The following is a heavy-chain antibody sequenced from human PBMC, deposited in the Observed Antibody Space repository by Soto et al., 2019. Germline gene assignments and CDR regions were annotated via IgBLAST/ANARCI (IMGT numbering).Heavy chain of an antibody. CDR3: TRDQDLPYSSSWKRFDY. J-gene: IGHJ4*02. V-gene: IGHV3-49*03. Sequence: GGSLRLSCTASGFTFGDYAMSWFRQAPGKGLEWVGFIRSKAYGGTTEYAASVKGRFTISRDDSKSIAYLQMNSLKTEDTAVYYCTRDQDLPYSSSWKRFDYWGQGTLVTVSS. CDR1: GFTFGDYA. D-gene: IGHD6-13*01. CDR2: IRSKAYGGTT.